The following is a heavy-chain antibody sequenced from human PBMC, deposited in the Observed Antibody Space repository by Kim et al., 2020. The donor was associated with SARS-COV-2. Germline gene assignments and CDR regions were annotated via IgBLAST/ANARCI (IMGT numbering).Heavy chain of an antibody. J-gene: IGHJ6*02. CDR3: ATGKVTTDYYYYGMDV. Sequence: ASVKVSCKVSGYTLTELSMHWVRQAPGKGLEWMGGFDPEDGETIYAQKFQGRVTMTEDTSTDTAYMELSSLRSEDTAVYYCATGKVTTDYYYYGMDVWGQGTTVTVSS. CDR1: GYTLTELS. CDR2: FDPEDGET. V-gene: IGHV1-24*01. D-gene: IGHD4-17*01.